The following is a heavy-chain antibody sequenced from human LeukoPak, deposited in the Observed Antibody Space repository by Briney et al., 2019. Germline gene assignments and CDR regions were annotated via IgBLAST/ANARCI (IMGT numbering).Heavy chain of an antibody. J-gene: IGHJ4*02. CDR3: ARPMHNYYDGFDY. V-gene: IGHV4-39*01. Sequence: PSETLSLTCTVSGGSISSNNYYWGWLRQPPGKGLEWIGSVYYNGGSTYYNPSLKSRVTISVDTSNNQFSLELSSVTAADTAVYYCARPMHNYYDGFDYWGQGTLVTVSS. D-gene: IGHD3-3*01. CDR1: GGSISSNNYY. CDR2: VYYNGGST.